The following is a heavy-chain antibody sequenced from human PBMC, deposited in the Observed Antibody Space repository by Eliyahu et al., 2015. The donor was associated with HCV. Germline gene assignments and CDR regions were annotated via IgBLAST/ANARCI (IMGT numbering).Heavy chain of an antibody. CDR2: ISSSGSTI. J-gene: IGHJ4*02. D-gene: IGHD3-3*01. CDR3: ARGKARYYDFWSGSDY. V-gene: IGHV3-11*01. Sequence: QVQLVESGGXLVXPGGSLXLSCXAXGFTFSDXXMXWIRQAPGKGLEWVSYISSSGSTIYYADSVKGRFTISRDNAKNSLYLQMNSLRAEDTAVYYCARGKARYYDFWSGSDYWGQGTLVTVSS. CDR1: GFTFSDXX.